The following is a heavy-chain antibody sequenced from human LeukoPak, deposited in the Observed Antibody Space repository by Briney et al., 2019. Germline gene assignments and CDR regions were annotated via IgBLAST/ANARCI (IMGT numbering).Heavy chain of an antibody. V-gene: IGHV2-5*02. CDR3: SRAKRIDVQNTPYYFDF. J-gene: IGHJ4*02. D-gene: IGHD3-10*02. CDR1: GFSVGTDGMS. Sequence: SGPTLVNPTQTLTLTCSFSGFSVGTDGMSVGWVRQSSGKALEWLAIIYWDDDKSYSSSLKERLTIRKDASKTQVVLTMTNMDPVDSATYYCSRAKRIDVQNTPYYFDFWGQGILVTVSS. CDR2: IYWDDDK.